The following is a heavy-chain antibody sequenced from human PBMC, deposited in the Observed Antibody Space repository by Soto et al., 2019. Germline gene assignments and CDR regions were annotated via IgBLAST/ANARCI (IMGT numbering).Heavy chain of an antibody. CDR3: EKNSGGSSSPVWRS. D-gene: IGHD2-15*01. J-gene: IGHJ5*02. CDR2: ITGSGDKT. Sequence: GGSLRLSWSASGFSRKNYAMTWIRQAPGKGLEWVSGITGSGDKTYYADSVKGRLIISRDNSENTLYLQMNSLRAQDTALYYCEKNSGGSSSPVWRSWGKAHPVTAS. CDR1: GFSRKNYA. V-gene: IGHV3-23*01.